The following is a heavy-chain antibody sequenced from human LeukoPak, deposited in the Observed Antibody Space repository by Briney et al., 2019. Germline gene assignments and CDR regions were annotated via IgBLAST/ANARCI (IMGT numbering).Heavy chain of an antibody. CDR3: ARRDGYTIADAFDI. V-gene: IGHV1-2*02. Sequence: GAPVKVSCKASGYTFTGYYMHWVRQAPGQGLEWMGWINPNSGGTNYAQKFQGRVTMTRDTSISTAYMELSRLRSDDTAVYYCARRDGYTIADAFDIWGQGTMVTVSS. J-gene: IGHJ3*02. CDR2: INPNSGGT. D-gene: IGHD5-24*01. CDR1: GYTFTGYY.